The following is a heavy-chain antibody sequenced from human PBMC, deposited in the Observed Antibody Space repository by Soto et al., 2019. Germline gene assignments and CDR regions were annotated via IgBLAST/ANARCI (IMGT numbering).Heavy chain of an antibody. J-gene: IGHJ6*02. CDR2: ISGRGDST. Sequence: EVQLLESGGGLVQPGGSLRLSCAASGFTFSSYAMSWVRQAPGKGLEWVAGISGRGDSTYSADSVWGRFTISRDNSKNTLYLQMNSLRAKDTAVYYCAKARDGAAAGRTKWYGMDVWGQGTTVTVSS. D-gene: IGHD6-13*01. CDR1: GFTFSSYA. V-gene: IGHV3-23*01. CDR3: AKARDGAAAGRTKWYGMDV.